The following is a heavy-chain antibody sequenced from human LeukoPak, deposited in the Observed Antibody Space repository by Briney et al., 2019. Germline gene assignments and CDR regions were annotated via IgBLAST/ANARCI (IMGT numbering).Heavy chain of an antibody. Sequence: ASVKVSCKASGYTFTGYYMHWVRQAPGQGLEWMGWINPNSGGTNYAQKFQGRVTMARDTSVSTAYMELSRLRSDDTAVYYCARRGYSSSSDYYYYMDVWGKGTTVTVSS. CDR1: GYTFTGYY. J-gene: IGHJ6*03. V-gene: IGHV1-2*02. CDR2: INPNSGGT. CDR3: ARRGYSSSSDYYYYMDV. D-gene: IGHD6-6*01.